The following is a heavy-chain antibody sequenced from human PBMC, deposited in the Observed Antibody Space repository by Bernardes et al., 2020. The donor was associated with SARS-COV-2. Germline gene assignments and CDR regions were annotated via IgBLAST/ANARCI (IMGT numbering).Heavy chain of an antibody. Sequence: GGSLRLSCAASGFTFSSYWMHWFSQGPGKGLVWVSRINSDGRTTTYADSVKGRFTISRDNAKNTLYLQMNSLRAEDTAVYYCVRGPSDGHGRFEYWGQGALVTVSS. CDR1: GFTFSSYW. CDR3: VRGPSDGHGRFEY. V-gene: IGHV3-74*01. J-gene: IGHJ4*02. CDR2: INSDGRTT.